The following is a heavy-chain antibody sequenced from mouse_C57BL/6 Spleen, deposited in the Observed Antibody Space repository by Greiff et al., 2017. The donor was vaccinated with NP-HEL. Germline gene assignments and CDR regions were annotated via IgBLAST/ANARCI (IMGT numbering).Heavy chain of an antibody. D-gene: IGHD4-1*01. J-gene: IGHJ4*01. CDR2: ISDGGSYT. CDR3: ARDNCMDY. Sequence: EVKLMESGGGLVKPGASLKLSCAASGFTFSSYAMSWVRQTPEKRLEWVATISDGGSYTYYPDNVKGRFTISRDNAKNNQYLQMSHLKSEDTAMYYCARDNCMDYWGQGTSVTVSS. CDR1: GFTFSSYA. V-gene: IGHV5-4*01.